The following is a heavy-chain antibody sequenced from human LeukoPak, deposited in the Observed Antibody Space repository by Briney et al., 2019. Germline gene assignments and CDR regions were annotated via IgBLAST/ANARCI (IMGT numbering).Heavy chain of an antibody. CDR1: GFTFSSYA. CDR2: IYSGGST. J-gene: IGHJ6*02. CDR3: ARDVTMVRGAQDYYGMDV. D-gene: IGHD3-10*01. Sequence: GGSLRLSCAASGFTFSSYAMSWVRQAPGKGLEWVSVIYSGGSTYYVDSVKGRFTISRDNSKNTLYLQMNSLRAEDTAVYFCARDVTMVRGAQDYYGMDVWGQGTTVTVSS. V-gene: IGHV3-53*01.